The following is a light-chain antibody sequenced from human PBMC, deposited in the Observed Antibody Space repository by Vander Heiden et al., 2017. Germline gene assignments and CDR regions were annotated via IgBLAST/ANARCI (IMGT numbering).Light chain of an antibody. Sequence: DIQMTQSPSTLSASVGDTVTITCRASLSITRYLAWFQQKPGKAPKLLMFKASDLENGVPSGFRGSGFGTEFALTITSLQPDDFATYYCQQYKSYPWTFGQGTKVEVK. CDR3: QQYKSYPWT. CDR2: KAS. J-gene: IGKJ1*01. V-gene: IGKV1-5*03. CDR1: LSITRY.